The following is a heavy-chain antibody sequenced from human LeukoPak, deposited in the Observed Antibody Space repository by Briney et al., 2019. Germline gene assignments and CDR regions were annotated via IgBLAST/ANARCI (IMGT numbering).Heavy chain of an antibody. CDR2: ISGSGSTI. CDR1: GFTFSDYY. D-gene: IGHD4-23*01. Sequence: GGSLRLSCAASGFTFSDYYMSWIRQAPGKGLEGVSYISGSGSTIYHADSVKGRFTISRDNDKNSLYLQMNSLRAEDTAVYYCARGRGGNRFDYWGQGTLVTVSS. CDR3: ARGRGGNRFDY. V-gene: IGHV3-11*04. J-gene: IGHJ4*02.